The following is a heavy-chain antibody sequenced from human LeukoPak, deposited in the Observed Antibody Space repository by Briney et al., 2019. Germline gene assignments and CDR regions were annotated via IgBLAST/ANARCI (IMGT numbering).Heavy chain of an antibody. CDR3: ARQIGYSYGKFDY. Sequence: SETLSLTCTVSGGSISSYYWSWIRQPPGKGLEWIGYIYYSGSTNYNPSLKSRVTISVDTSKNQFSLKLISVTAADTAVYYCARQIGYSYGKFDYWVQGTLVTVSS. CDR2: IYYSGST. CDR1: GGSISSYY. V-gene: IGHV4-59*08. D-gene: IGHD5-18*01. J-gene: IGHJ4*02.